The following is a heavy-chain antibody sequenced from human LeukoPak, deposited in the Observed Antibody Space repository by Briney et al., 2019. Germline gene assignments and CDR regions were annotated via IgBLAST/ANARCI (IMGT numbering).Heavy chain of an antibody. Sequence: ASVKVSCKASGYTFTGYCMHWVRQAPGQGLEWMGWINPNSGGTNYAQKFQGRVTMTRDTSISTAYTELSRLRSDDTAVYYCARSITVTNAFDIWGQGTTVTVSS. CDR1: GYTFTGYC. CDR2: INPNSGGT. V-gene: IGHV1-2*02. D-gene: IGHD4-17*01. CDR3: ARSITVTNAFDI. J-gene: IGHJ3*02.